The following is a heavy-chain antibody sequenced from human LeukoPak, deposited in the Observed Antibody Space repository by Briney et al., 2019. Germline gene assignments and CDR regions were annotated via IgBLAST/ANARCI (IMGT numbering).Heavy chain of an antibody. CDR2: ISNGGGSA. Sequence: GGSLRLSCAGSGFTFSSYPMSWVRQAPGKGLQWVSAISNGGGSAYYADSVKGRFTISRDNSKNSLYLQMNSLRAEDTAVYYCATPPWYSSGWYPFDYWGQGTLVTVSS. V-gene: IGHV3-23*01. D-gene: IGHD6-19*01. CDR3: ATPPWYSSGWYPFDY. CDR1: GFTFSSYP. J-gene: IGHJ4*02.